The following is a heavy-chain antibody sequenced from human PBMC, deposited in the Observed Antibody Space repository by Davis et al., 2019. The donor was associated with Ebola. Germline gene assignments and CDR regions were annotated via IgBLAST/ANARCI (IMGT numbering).Heavy chain of an antibody. CDR2: TYYSSKWFN. V-gene: IGHV6-1*01. J-gene: IGHJ6*02. CDR1: GDSVSGNSGA. CDR3: VRGWGRTGMGV. Sequence: HSQTPSLTCAISGDSVSGNSGAWNWIRQSPSRGLEWLGRTYYSSKWFNDYAVSVKSRITINPDTSKNQFSLQLSSVTPEDTAVYYCVRGWGRTGMGVWGQGTTVIVSS. D-gene: IGHD1-26*01.